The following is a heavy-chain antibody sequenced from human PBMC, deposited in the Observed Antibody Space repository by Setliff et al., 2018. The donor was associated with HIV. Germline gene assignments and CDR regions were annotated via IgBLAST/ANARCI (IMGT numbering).Heavy chain of an antibody. CDR3: ASRIYYYDESRVLREEGFVP. V-gene: IGHV4-34*01. CDR1: GGSFSGYY. D-gene: IGHD3-22*01. CDR2: IYHTGRT. Sequence: SETLSLTCAVYGGSFSGYYWTWIRQPPGKGLEWTGSIYHTGRTYYNRSLESRLTISIDTSKNQFSLKLTSVTAADTAMYYCASRIYYYDESRVLREEGFVPWGQG. J-gene: IGHJ5*02.